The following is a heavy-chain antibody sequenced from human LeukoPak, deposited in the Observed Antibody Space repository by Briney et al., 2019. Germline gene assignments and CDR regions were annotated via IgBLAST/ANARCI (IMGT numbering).Heavy chain of an antibody. Sequence: PGGSLRLSCAASGFIFDDHGMHWVRQAPGKGLEWVSGISWSSGIIGYADSVKGRFTISRDNSKNTLYLQMNSLRAEDTAVYYRAREAYSSSWSRLFQHWGQGTLVTVSS. J-gene: IGHJ1*01. V-gene: IGHV3-9*01. CDR3: AREAYSSSWSRLFQH. CDR2: ISWSSGII. D-gene: IGHD6-13*01. CDR1: GFIFDDHG.